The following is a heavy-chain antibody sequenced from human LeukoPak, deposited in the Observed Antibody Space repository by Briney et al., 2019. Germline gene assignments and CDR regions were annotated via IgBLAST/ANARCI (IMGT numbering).Heavy chain of an antibody. D-gene: IGHD2-15*01. CDR3: ASGSNHQPQGAFDI. Sequence: ASVKVSCKASGYAFTMYYVHWVRRAPGQGLEWVGVIYPSGGSPSYAQKFQGRVTMTKDTSTSTVYMELSRVISDDTAVYYCASGSNHQPQGAFDIWGQGTTVTASS. CDR2: IYPSGGSP. V-gene: IGHV1-46*01. CDR1: GYAFTMYY. J-gene: IGHJ3*02.